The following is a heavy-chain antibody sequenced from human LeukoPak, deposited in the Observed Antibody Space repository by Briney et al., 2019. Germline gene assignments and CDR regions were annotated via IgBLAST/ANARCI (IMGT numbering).Heavy chain of an antibody. CDR3: ARERGYCSGGSCNDAFDI. CDR2: IWCDGSNK. J-gene: IGHJ3*02. D-gene: IGHD2-15*01. V-gene: IGHV3-33*01. Sequence: GGSLRLSCAASGFTFSSYGMHWVRQAPGKGLEWVAVIWCDGSNKYYADSVKGRFTISRDNSKNTLYLQMNSLRAEDTAVYYCARERGYCSGGSCNDAFDIWGQGTMVTVSS. CDR1: GFTFSSYG.